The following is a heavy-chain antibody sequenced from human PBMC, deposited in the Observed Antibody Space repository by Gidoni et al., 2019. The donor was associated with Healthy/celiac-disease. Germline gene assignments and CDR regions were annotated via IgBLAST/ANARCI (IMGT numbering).Heavy chain of an antibody. D-gene: IGHD6-6*01. CDR1: GYSISSGYY. J-gene: IGHJ4*02. CDR2: IYHSGST. V-gene: IGHV4-38-2*02. CDR3: ARDRKSSEYYFDY. Sequence: QVQLQESGPGLVKPSETLSLTCTVSGYSISSGYYWGWIRQPPGKGLGWIGSIYHSGSTYYNPSLKSRVTISVDTSKNQFSLKLSSVTAADTAVYYCARDRKSSEYYFDYWGQGTLVTVSS.